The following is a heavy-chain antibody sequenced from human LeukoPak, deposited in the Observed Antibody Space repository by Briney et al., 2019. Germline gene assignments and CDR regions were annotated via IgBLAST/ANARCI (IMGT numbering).Heavy chain of an antibody. CDR3: ARFGYSGWNLEY. J-gene: IGHJ4*02. CDR2: INQGGSVK. CDR1: GFSFRDFW. V-gene: IGHV3-7*01. Sequence: GGSLRLSXAASGFSFRDFWMTWVRQAPGKGLEWVANINQGGSVKYYVDSVKGRFTISRDDAESSLYVQMNSLRDEDTAVYYCARFGYSGWNLEYWGQGTLVTVSS. D-gene: IGHD5-12*01.